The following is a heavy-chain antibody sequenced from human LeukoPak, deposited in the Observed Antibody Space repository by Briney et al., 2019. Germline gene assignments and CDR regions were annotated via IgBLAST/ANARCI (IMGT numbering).Heavy chain of an antibody. CDR2: VSSSGST. CDR3: ARQDVDIVATMTFDY. CDR1: GHSISGSSYF. V-gene: IGHV4-39*01. D-gene: IGHD5-12*01. Sequence: SETLSLTCTVSGHSISGSSYFWVWIRQPPGKGLEWIGSVSSSGSTYYNASLKSRVTLSVDTSKSQFSLKLRSVTAADTSVYYCARQDVDIVATMTFDYWGQGTLVTVSS. J-gene: IGHJ4*02.